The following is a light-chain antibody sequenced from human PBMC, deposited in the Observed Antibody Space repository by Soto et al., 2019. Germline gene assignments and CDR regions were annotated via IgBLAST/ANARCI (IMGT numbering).Light chain of an antibody. CDR3: LQHNIFPYT. Sequence: DIQMTQSPSSQSASVGDRVTSTCRASHDIRYDLGWFQQKPGKAPTRLIYEASRLQSGVPPRFSGSRSGTEFTLTINSLQPEDSATYYCLQHNIFPYTFGQGTKLEIK. CDR2: EAS. CDR1: HDIRYD. J-gene: IGKJ2*01. V-gene: IGKV1-17*01.